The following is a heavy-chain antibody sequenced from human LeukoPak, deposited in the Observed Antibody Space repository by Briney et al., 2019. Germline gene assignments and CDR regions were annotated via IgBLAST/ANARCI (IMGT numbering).Heavy chain of an antibody. D-gene: IGHD6-13*01. CDR3: ARAYSSSWYVIGYFDY. Sequence: GESLKISCKASGYTFTGYYMHWVRQAPGQGLEWMGWINPNSGGTNYAQKFQGRVTMTRDTSISTAYMELSRLRSDDTAVYYCARAYSSSWYVIGYFDYWGQGTLVTVSS. CDR2: INPNSGGT. J-gene: IGHJ4*02. CDR1: GYTFTGYY. V-gene: IGHV1-2*02.